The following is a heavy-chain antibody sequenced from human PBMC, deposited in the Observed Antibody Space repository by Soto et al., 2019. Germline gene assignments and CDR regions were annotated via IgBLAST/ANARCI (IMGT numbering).Heavy chain of an antibody. J-gene: IGHJ3*02. Sequence: QVQLQESGPGLVKPSETLSLTCTVSGGSIRSYYWSWIRQPPGKGLEWIGYIYYSGSTNYNPSLKSRVTISVDTPKNPVSLKLGSGTAADQAGYYCARVWGGAFDIWGQGTMVTVSS. V-gene: IGHV4-59*01. CDR3: ARVWGGAFDI. CDR2: IYYSGST. D-gene: IGHD3-10*01. CDR1: GGSIRSYY.